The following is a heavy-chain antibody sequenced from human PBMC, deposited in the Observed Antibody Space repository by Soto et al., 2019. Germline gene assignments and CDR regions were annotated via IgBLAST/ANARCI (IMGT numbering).Heavy chain of an antibody. V-gene: IGHV3-9*01. D-gene: IGHD2-2*01. CDR3: AKDGCTSCSYLDS. J-gene: IGHJ4*02. Sequence: PGGSLRLSCAASGFNFNDYAMHWVRQAPGKGLEWVSGVSWNGGPIGYADSVKGRFTISRDNAKKSLHLQMNNLKPDDTALYYCAKDGCTSCSYLDSWGQGSLVTVSS. CDR2: VSWNGGPI. CDR1: GFNFNDYA.